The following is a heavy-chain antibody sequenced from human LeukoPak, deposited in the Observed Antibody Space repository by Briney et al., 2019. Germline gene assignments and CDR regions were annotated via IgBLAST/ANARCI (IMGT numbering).Heavy chain of an antibody. D-gene: IGHD3-16*02. CDR3: ARAATYYDYVWGSYRYTNFDY. CDR2: LYYSGST. Sequence: SETLSLNCTVSGGSISSNYWSWLRPPPGQGLEWIGYLYYSGSTNYNPTHKSQVNISVDTSKDQFSLKLSSVTAADTAVYYCARAATYYDYVWGSYRYTNFDYWGQGTLVTVSS. CDR1: GGSISSNY. J-gene: IGHJ4*02. V-gene: IGHV4-59*01.